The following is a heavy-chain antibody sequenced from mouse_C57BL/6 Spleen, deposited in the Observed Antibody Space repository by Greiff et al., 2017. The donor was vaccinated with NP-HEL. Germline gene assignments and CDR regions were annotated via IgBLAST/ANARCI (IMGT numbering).Heavy chain of an antibody. V-gene: IGHV1-5*01. D-gene: IGHD2-5*01. CDR1: GYTFTSYW. CDR3: TSEGVYSNYPYFDY. Sequence: VQLQQSGTVLARPGASVKMSCKTSGYTFTSYWMHWVKQRPGQGLEWIGAIYPGNSDTSYNQKFKGKAKLTAVTSASTAYMELSSLTNEDSAVYYCTSEGVYSNYPYFDYWGQGTTLTVSS. CDR2: IYPGNSDT. J-gene: IGHJ2*01.